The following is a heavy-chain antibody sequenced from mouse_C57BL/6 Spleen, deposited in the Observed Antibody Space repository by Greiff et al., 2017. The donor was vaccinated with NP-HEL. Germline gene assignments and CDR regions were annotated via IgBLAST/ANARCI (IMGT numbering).Heavy chain of an antibody. Sequence: QVQLQQPGAELVKPGASVKMSCKASGYTFTSYWITWVKQRPGQGLEWIGDIYPGSGSTNYNEKFKSKATLTVDTSSSTAYMQLSSLTSEDSAVYYCARFEYGYDRDCDYWGQGTTLTVSS. V-gene: IGHV1-55*01. CDR1: GYTFTSYW. CDR3: ARFEYGYDRDCDY. D-gene: IGHD2-2*01. CDR2: IYPGSGST. J-gene: IGHJ2*01.